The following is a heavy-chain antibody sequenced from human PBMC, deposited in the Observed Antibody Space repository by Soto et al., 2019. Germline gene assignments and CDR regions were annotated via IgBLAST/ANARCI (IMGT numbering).Heavy chain of an antibody. CDR3: ARAYGSGSLSGY. Sequence: GGSLRLSCAASGFTFSNYWMSWVRQAPGKGLEWVANIKQDGSEKHYVDSVKGRFTISRDNAKNSLYLQMNSLRAEDTAVYYCARAYGSGSLSGYWGQGTLVTVSS. J-gene: IGHJ4*02. CDR2: IKQDGSEK. CDR1: GFTFSNYW. V-gene: IGHV3-7*01. D-gene: IGHD3-10*01.